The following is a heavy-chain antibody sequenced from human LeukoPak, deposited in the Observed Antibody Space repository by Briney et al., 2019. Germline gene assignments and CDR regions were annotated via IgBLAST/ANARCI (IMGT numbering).Heavy chain of an antibody. V-gene: IGHV1-18*01. D-gene: IGHD6-19*01. CDR1: GYTFTSYG. J-gene: IGHJ4*02. CDR2: ISIYSGDT. Sequence: ASVKVSCKASGYTFTSYGITWVRQAPGQGLEWMGWISIYSGDTNYAQNLQDRVTLTRDTSTTTAYMELRSLRSDDTAVYYCXRXQWLDSFDYWGQGTLVTVSS. CDR3: XRXQWLDSFDY.